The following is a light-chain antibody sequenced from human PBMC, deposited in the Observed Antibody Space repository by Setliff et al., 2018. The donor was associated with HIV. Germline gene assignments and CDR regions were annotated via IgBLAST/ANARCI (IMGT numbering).Light chain of an antibody. CDR2: RNN. J-gene: IGLJ1*01. CDR1: SSNIGSNI. V-gene: IGLV1-44*01. CDR3: ATWDDSLNGNV. Sequence: QSVLTQPPSASGTPGQRVTISCSGSSSNIGSNIVNWYQHLPGTASKLLIYRNNQRPSGVPDRFSGSKSGTSASLAISGLQSEDEADYYCATWDDSLNGNVFGSGTKGTVL.